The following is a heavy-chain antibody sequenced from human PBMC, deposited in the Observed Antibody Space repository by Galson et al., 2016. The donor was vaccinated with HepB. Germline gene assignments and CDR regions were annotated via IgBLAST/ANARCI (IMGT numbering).Heavy chain of an antibody. CDR2: IDPSAGSA. J-gene: IGHJ6*03. CDR3: ARTFRCTNGVCQTPQYYYMDV. D-gene: IGHD2-8*01. Sequence: SVKVSCKASGYTFSSYYVHWVRQAPGLGLEWMGIIDPSAGSASYAQKFQGRVTMTRDTSTSTVYMDLSSLRSEDTAVYYCARTFRCTNGVCQTPQYYYMDVWGKGTTVTVSS. CDR1: GYTFSSYY. V-gene: IGHV1-46*01.